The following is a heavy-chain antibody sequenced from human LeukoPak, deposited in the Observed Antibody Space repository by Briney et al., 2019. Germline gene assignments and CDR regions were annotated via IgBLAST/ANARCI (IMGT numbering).Heavy chain of an antibody. CDR2: IYTSGNT. V-gene: IGHV4-4*09. J-gene: IGHJ3*02. D-gene: IGHD2-2*01. CDR1: GGSISSYY. CDR3: ARRTIRGRYCSSTSCPGDAVDI. Sequence: SETLSLTCTVSGGSISSYYWSWVRQPPGKGLEGRGYIYTSGNTNYNTSLKSRVTISVDTSKTHFSPKLSSVTAADTAVYYCARRTIRGRYCSSTSCPGDAVDIWGQGTMVTASS.